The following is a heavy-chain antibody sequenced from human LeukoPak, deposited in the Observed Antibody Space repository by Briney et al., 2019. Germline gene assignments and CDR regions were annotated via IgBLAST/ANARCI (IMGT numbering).Heavy chain of an antibody. V-gene: IGHV4-4*07. CDR1: GGSISSYY. J-gene: IGHJ6*03. Sequence: PSETLSPTCTVSGGSISSYYWSWIRQPAGKGLEWIGRIYTSGSTNYNPSLKSRVTMSVDTSKNQFSLKLSSVTAADTAVYYCARDYWGYCSGGSCYLSRYYYYYMDVWGKGTTVTVSS. CDR2: IYTSGST. D-gene: IGHD2-15*01. CDR3: ARDYWGYCSGGSCYLSRYYYYYMDV.